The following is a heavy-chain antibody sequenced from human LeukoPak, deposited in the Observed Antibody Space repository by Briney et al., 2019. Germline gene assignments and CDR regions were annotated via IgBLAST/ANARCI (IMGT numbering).Heavy chain of an antibody. Sequence: ASVKVSCKASGYTFTGYYMHWVRQAPGRGLEWMGWINPNSGGTNYAQKFQGRVTMTRDTSISTAYMELSRLRSDDTAVYYCARGITMVRGYYYYGMDVWGQGTTVTVSS. CDR1: GYTFTGYY. CDR3: ARGITMVRGYYYYGMDV. CDR2: INPNSGGT. J-gene: IGHJ6*02. V-gene: IGHV1-2*02. D-gene: IGHD3-10*01.